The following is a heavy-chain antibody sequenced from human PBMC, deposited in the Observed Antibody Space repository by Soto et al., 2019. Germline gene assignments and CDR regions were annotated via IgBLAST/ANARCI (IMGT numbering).Heavy chain of an antibody. Sequence: SQTLTLTCAISGDTVSSTSAAWTWIRQSPSRGLEWLGKTYYRSKWYNEYAVSVKSRISINADTSKNQFSLQLGSVTPEDTAVYYCARGGYSMDVWGQGTTVTVSS. V-gene: IGHV6-1*01. CDR2: TYYRSKWYN. CDR3: ARGGYSMDV. J-gene: IGHJ6*02. CDR1: GDTVSSTSAA.